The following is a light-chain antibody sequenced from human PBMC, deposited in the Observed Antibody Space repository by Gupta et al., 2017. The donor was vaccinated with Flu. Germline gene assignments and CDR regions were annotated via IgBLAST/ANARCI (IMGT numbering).Light chain of an antibody. CDR2: RAS. J-gene: IGKJ3*01. V-gene: IGKV1-12*01. Sequence: DVLMTQAPSFVSASVGDRVTITCRASQDIKTWLAWYQQKPGKAPRLLLYRASTSHTGVPSRFSGAGSGTDFTLTISNLQPDDVATYYCGQSESAPRTFGHGTKVDVK. CDR1: QDIKTW. CDR3: GQSESAPRT.